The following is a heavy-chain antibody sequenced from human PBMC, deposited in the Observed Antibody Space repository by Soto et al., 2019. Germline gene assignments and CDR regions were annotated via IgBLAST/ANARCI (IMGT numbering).Heavy chain of an antibody. J-gene: IGHJ4*02. V-gene: IGHV1-8*01. D-gene: IGHD5-12*01. CDR1: GYTFTSYD. CDR2: MNPDSGNT. Sequence: ASVKVSCKASGYTFTSYDINWVRQATGQGLEWMGWMNPDSGNTKYSQKFRDRFTITRNTSANTAYMDLRSLTSEDTAVYYCAGGIWVATPASYYFDSGGQGTRVTVSS. CDR3: AGGIWVATPASYYFDS.